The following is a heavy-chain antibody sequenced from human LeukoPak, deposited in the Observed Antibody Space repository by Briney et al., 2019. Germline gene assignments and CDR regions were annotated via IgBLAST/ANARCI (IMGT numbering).Heavy chain of an antibody. Sequence: PGGSLRLSCAASGFTFSGFWMSWVRQTPGKGLEWVANIKQDGSEKYYVDSVKGRFTISRDNSKNTLFLQMNSLRAEDTAPYYCAKSVAIYFYYGLDVWGQGTTVAVSS. J-gene: IGHJ6*02. CDR1: GFTFSGFW. V-gene: IGHV3-7*03. D-gene: IGHD3-3*01. CDR2: IKQDGSEK. CDR3: AKSVAIYFYYGLDV.